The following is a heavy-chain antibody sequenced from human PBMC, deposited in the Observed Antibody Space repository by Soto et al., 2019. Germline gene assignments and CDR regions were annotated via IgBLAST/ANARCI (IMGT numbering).Heavy chain of an antibody. CDR3: AKDHFKGNGIYDGFDV. CDR2: IAGVDI. CDR1: GLTMSTYA. J-gene: IGHJ3*01. Sequence: PGGSLRLSCAGNGLTMSTYAMSWVRQAPGKGLEWVSTIAGVDIFYADSVQGRFTISIDNSKNLLFLQMNSLTADDTATYYCAKDHFKGNGIYDGFDVWGQETTVTVSS. V-gene: IGHV3-23*01. D-gene: IGHD1-20*01.